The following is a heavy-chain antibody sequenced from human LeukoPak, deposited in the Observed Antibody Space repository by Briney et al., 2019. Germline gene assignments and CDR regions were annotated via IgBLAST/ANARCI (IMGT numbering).Heavy chain of an antibody. CDR2: INPNSGGT. D-gene: IGHD3-10*01. CDR3: ARDGITMVRGVIKADGMDV. CDR1: GYTFTGYY. Sequence: ASVKVSRKASGYTFTGYYMHWVRQAPGQGREWMGWINPNSGGTNYAQKFQGRVTMTRDTSISTAYMELSRLRSDDTAVYYCARDGITMVRGVIKADGMDVWGQGTTVTVSS. J-gene: IGHJ6*02. V-gene: IGHV1-2*02.